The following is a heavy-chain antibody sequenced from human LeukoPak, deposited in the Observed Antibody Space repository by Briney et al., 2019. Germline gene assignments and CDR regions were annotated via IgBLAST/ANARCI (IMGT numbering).Heavy chain of an antibody. V-gene: IGHV4-39*01. J-gene: IGHJ6*02. Sequence: PSETLSLTCTISGDSIGSSHYYWVWLRQRPGKGLEWVGSIYFDGSTYYNPALKSRVTIFSDTSKVQFSLKLSSVTATDTAVYYCARRSHCTGSSCPSVWGQGTTVTVSS. CDR3: ARRSHCTGSSCPSV. CDR2: IYFDGST. D-gene: IGHD2-15*01. CDR1: GDSIGSSHYY.